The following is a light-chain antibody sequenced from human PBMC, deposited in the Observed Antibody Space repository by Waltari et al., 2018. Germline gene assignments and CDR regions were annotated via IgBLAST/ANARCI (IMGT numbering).Light chain of an antibody. Sequence: QSALTQPASVSGSPGQSITISCPGTSSDVGRYNLVSWYQQHPGKAPKLMIYEVSKRPSGVSNRFSGSKSGNTASLTISGLQAEDEADYYCCSYAGSSTFVFGGGTKLTVL. V-gene: IGLV2-23*02. CDR2: EVS. J-gene: IGLJ2*01. CDR3: CSYAGSSTFV. CDR1: SSDVGRYNL.